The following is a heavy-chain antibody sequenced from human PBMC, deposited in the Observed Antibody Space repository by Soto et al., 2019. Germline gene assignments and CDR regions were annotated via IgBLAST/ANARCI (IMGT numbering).Heavy chain of an antibody. D-gene: IGHD2-2*01. Sequence: PSETLSLTCTVSGGSISSSSYYWGWIRQPPGKGLEWIGSIYYSGSTYYNPSLKSRVTISVDTSKNQFSLKLSSVTAADTAVYYCARNTRPVWLFLPAATGWFDPWGQGTLVTVSS. CDR2: IYYSGST. CDR1: GGSISSSSYY. J-gene: IGHJ5*02. V-gene: IGHV4-39*01. CDR3: ARNTRPVWLFLPAATGWFDP.